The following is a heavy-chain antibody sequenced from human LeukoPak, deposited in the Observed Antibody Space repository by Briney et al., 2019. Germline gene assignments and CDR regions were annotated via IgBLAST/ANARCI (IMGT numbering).Heavy chain of an antibody. CDR2: INGADTTT. J-gene: IGHJ2*01. CDR3: VRNQWVEQYWYFDL. CDR1: GFTFRNYA. V-gene: IGHV3-23*01. D-gene: IGHD1/OR15-1a*01. Sequence: PGGSLRLSCAASGFTFRNYAMSWVRQAPGKGLEWVSGINGADTTTLYADSVKGRFTFSRDNSKNALSLQMNSLRAEDTAVYYCVRNQWVEQYWYFDLWGRGTLVTVSS.